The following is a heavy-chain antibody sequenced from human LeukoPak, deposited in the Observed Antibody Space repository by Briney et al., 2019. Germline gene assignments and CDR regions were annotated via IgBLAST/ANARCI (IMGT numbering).Heavy chain of an antibody. Sequence: PGGSLRLSCAVSGSTLTEHAWSWVRQAPGEGLEWVSGIIDVGGTYYADSVKGRFTISRDSSKNTLYLQMNSLRAEDTAVYYCARETGDGYNWGEFDYWGQGTLVTVSS. D-gene: IGHD5-24*01. V-gene: IGHV3-23*01. CDR2: IIDVGGT. CDR1: GSTLTEHA. J-gene: IGHJ4*02. CDR3: ARETGDGYNWGEFDY.